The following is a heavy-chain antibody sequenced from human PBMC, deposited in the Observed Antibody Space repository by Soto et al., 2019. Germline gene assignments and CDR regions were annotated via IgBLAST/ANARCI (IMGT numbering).Heavy chain of an antibody. CDR2: ISYDGSNK. CDR1: GFTFSSYA. Sequence: QVQLVESGGGVVQPGRSLRLSCAASGFTFSSYAMHWVRKAPGKGLEWVAVISYDGSNKYFADSVKGRFTISRDKSKNTMYLQMNSLRGEDTALYYCARRWDSGSYGLDYWGPVTVFTVSS. CDR3: ARRWDSGSYGLDY. V-gene: IGHV3-30-3*01. D-gene: IGHD1-26*01. J-gene: IGHJ4*02.